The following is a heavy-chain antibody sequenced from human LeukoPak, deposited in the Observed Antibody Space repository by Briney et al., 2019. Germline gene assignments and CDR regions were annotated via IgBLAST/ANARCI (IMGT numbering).Heavy chain of an antibody. D-gene: IGHD1-14*01. CDR1: GGSISSGDYY. CDR2: IYYSGST. Sequence: SQTLSLTCTVSGGSISSGDYYWSWIRQPPGKGLEWIGYIYYSGSTYYNPSLKSRVTISVDTSKNQFSLKLSSVTAADTAVYYCARVYRYYYYYYYMDVWGKGTTVTVSS. J-gene: IGHJ6*03. CDR3: ARVYRYYYYYYYMDV. V-gene: IGHV4-30-4*08.